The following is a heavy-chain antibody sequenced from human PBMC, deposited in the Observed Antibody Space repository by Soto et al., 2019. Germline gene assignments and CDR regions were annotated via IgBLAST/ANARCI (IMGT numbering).Heavy chain of an antibody. D-gene: IGHD2-2*01. V-gene: IGHV4-59*01. CDR1: GVSIVYYY. CDR3: ASLPARHYYHGVDV. CDR2: IYYTGIT. Sequence: PSETLSLTCSVSGVSIVYYYWNWIRKPPGKGLEWLGHIYYTGITAYNPSLNSRITISVDTSKNQISLNLGSVTAADTAVYYCASLPARHYYHGVDVWGPGTAVTVS. J-gene: IGHJ6*02.